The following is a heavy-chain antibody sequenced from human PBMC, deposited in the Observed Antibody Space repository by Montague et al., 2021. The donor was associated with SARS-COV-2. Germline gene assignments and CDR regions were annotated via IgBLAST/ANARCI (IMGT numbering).Heavy chain of an antibody. D-gene: IGHD2-2*01. CDR3: AALGYCSSTSCPL. CDR1: GFTFSSYA. V-gene: IGHV3-30-3*01. J-gene: IGHJ4*02. CDR2: ISYDGSNK. Sequence: SLRLSCAASGFTFSSYAMHWVRQAPGKGLEWVSVISYDGSNKYYADSVKGRFTISRDNSKNTLYLQMNSLRAEDTAVCYCAALGYCSSTSCPLWGQGTLVTVSS.